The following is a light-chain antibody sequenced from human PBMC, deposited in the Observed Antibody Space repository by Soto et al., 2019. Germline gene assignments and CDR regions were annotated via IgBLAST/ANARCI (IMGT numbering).Light chain of an antibody. CDR2: GNS. V-gene: IGLV1-40*01. Sequence: QSVLTQPPSVSGAPGQRVTISCTGYNSNIGAGYDVHWYQQLPGTAPKLLIYGNSNRPSGVPDRFSASKSGTSASLAITGLQAEVEADYYCQSYDSSLSGRVFGGGTQLTVL. CDR1: NSNIGAGYD. J-gene: IGLJ3*02. CDR3: QSYDSSLSGRV.